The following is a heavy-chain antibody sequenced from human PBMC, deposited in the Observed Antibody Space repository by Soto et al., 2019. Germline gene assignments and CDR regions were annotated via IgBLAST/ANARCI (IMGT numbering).Heavy chain of an antibody. J-gene: IGHJ5*02. Sequence: SETLSLTCAVSGGSISSSNWWSWVRQPPGKGREWSGESYHSGSTNYNPSLKSRVTISVDKSKNQFSLKLSSVTAAETAVYYCARGGFVWTAAGPVKNWFDPWGPGTLVNVSS. CDR1: GGSISSSNW. CDR3: ARGGFVWTAAGPVKNWFDP. CDR2: SYHSGST. V-gene: IGHV4-4*02. D-gene: IGHD6-13*01.